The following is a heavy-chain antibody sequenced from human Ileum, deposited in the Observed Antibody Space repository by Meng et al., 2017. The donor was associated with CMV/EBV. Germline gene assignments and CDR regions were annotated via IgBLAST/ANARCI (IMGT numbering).Heavy chain of an antibody. V-gene: IGHV3-30*02. CDR1: GFTFSNYG. J-gene: IGHJ4*02. CDR3: ARARYSGSYGYFDY. CDR2: IRDNGGNI. Sequence: GGSLRLSCAASGFTFSNYGMHWVRQAPGKGLEWVTFIRDNGGNIYYADSVKGRFTISRDNSKNTLYLQMNSLRAEDTAVYYCARARYSGSYGYFDYWGQGTLVTSPQ. D-gene: IGHD1-26*01.